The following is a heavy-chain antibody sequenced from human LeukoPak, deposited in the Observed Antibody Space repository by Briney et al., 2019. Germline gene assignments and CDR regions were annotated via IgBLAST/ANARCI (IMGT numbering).Heavy chain of an antibody. CDR1: GYTFTSYG. V-gene: IGHV1-69*13. D-gene: IGHD6-19*01. J-gene: IGHJ4*02. Sequence: SVKVSCKASGYTFTSYGISWVRQAPGQGLEWMGGIIPIFGTANYAQKFQGRVTITADESTSTAYMELSSLRSEDTAVYYCATQIPTRVAGTLDYWGQGILVTVSS. CDR2: IIPIFGTA. CDR3: ATQIPTRVAGTLDY.